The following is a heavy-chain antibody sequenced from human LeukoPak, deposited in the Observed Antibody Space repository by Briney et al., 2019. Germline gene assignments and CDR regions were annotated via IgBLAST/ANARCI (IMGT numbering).Heavy chain of an antibody. CDR3: ATEVVVAATGGYYFDY. Sequence: PGRSLRLSCAASGFTFSSYAMHWVRQAPGKGLEWVAVISYDGSNKYYADSVKGRFTISRDNSKNTLYLQMNSLRAEDTAVYYCATEVVVAATGGYYFDYWGQGTLVTASS. J-gene: IGHJ4*02. V-gene: IGHV3-30-3*01. D-gene: IGHD2-15*01. CDR2: ISYDGSNK. CDR1: GFTFSSYA.